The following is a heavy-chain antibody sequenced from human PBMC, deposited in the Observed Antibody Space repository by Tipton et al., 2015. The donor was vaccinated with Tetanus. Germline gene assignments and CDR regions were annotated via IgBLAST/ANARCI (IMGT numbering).Heavy chain of an antibody. CDR2: IYISGKA. CDR1: GGSIRDYY. Sequence: TLSLTCTVSGGSIRDYYWSWIRQPDGKGLEWIGRIYISGKAYYNPSLKSLITMSGNASKNQFSLKLSSVTAADTAVYYCARGGGTVGSIPLYSWFYPWGQGTLVTVSS. V-gene: IGHV4-4*07. D-gene: IGHD1-26*01. CDR3: ARGGGTVGSIPLYSWFYP. J-gene: IGHJ5*02.